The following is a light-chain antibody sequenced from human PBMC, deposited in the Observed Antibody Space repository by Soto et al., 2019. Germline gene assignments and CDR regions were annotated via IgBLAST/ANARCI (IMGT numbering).Light chain of an antibody. CDR1: QRVSSSY. V-gene: IGKV3-20*01. CDR2: GAS. J-gene: IGKJ5*01. CDR3: QQYGSSPIT. Sequence: PSALSLATGERATLSWRARQRVSSSYLAGSQQKPGQAPRLLIYGASSRATGIPDRFSGSGSGTDFTLTISRLETEDFAVYYCQQYGSSPITFGQGTPREIK.